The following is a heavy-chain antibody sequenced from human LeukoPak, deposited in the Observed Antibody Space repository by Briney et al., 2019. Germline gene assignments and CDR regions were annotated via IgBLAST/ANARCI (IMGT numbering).Heavy chain of an antibody. CDR3: ARGEGCGGDCYYNWFDP. D-gene: IGHD2-21*02. CDR2: IIPIFGTA. CDR1: GGTFRSYA. Sequence: SVKVSCKASGGTFRSYAVSWVRQAPGQGLEWMGGIIPIFGTANYAQKFQGRVTITTDESTSTAYMGLSSLRSEDTAVYYCARGEGCGGDCYYNWFDPWGQGTLVTVSS. V-gene: IGHV1-69*05. J-gene: IGHJ5*02.